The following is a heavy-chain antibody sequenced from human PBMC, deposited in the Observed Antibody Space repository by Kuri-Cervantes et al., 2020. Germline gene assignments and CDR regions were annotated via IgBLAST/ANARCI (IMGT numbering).Heavy chain of an antibody. CDR1: GFTFSSYA. D-gene: IGHD6-13*01. CDR2: ISGSGGST. CDR3: AKDPLSTAAGY. Sequence: GESLKISCAASGFTFSSYAMSWVRQAPGKGLEWVSAISGSGGSTYYADSVKGRFTISRDNAKNSLYLQMNSLRAEDTALYYCAKDPLSTAAGYWGQGTLVTVSS. J-gene: IGHJ4*02. V-gene: IGHV3-23*01.